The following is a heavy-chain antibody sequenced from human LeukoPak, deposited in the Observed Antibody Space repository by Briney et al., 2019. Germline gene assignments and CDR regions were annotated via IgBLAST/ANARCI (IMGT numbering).Heavy chain of an antibody. V-gene: IGHV3-11*01. J-gene: IGHJ4*02. CDR3: ARDPLWGAAYFDY. CDR1: GFTFSDYY. Sequence: GGSLRLSCAASGFTFSDYYMSWIRQAPGKGLEWVSYISGAGSTIYYADSVKGRFTISRDNAKKSLYLQMNSLRAEDTAVYYCARDPLWGAAYFDYWGQGTLVAGSS. D-gene: IGHD6-13*01. CDR2: ISGAGSTI.